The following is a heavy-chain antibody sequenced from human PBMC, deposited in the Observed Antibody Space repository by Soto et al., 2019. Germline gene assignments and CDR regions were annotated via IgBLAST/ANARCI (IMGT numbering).Heavy chain of an antibody. D-gene: IGHD2-2*01. CDR1: GYTFTSYG. CDR3: ARGVRQSPADGMDV. V-gene: IGHV1-18*04. J-gene: IGHJ6*02. CDR2: ISAYNGNT. Sequence: ASVKVSCKASGYTFTSYGLSWVRQAPGQGLEWMGWISAYNGNTNYAQKLRGRVTMAAATSASTAYMELRRPRSDDTAVYYCARGVRQSPADGMDVWGQGTTVTVSS.